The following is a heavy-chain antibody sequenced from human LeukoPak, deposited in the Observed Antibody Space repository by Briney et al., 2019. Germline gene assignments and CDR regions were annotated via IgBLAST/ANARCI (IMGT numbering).Heavy chain of an antibody. V-gene: IGHV3-48*03. CDR3: AREATVTYYYYGMDV. D-gene: IGHD4-17*01. Sequence: GSLRLSCAASGFTFSSYEMNWVRQAPGKGLEWVSYISSSGSAIYYADSVKGRFTISRDNAKNSLYLQMNSLRAEDTAVYYCAREATVTYYYYGMDVWGQGTTVTVSS. CDR1: GFTFSSYE. J-gene: IGHJ6*02. CDR2: ISSSGSAI.